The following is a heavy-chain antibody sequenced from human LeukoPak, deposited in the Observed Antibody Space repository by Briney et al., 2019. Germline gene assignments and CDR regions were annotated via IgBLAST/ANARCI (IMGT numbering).Heavy chain of an antibody. CDR2: INTNTGNP. D-gene: IGHD2-2*01. CDR3: ARVVRGYCSSTSCYLADY. CDR1: GYTFTSYA. V-gene: IGHV7-4-1*02. Sequence: VASVKVSCKASGYTFTSYAMNWVRQAPGQGLEWMGWINTNTGNPTYAQGFTGRFVFSLDTSASTAYLQISSLKAEDTAVYYCARVVRGYCSSTSCYLADYWGQGTLVTVSS. J-gene: IGHJ4*02.